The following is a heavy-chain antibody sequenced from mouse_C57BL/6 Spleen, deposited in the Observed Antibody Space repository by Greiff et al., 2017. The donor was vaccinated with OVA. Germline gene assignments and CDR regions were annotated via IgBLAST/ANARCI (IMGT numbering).Heavy chain of an antibody. CDR1: GYTFTSYW. D-gene: IGHD1-1*01. J-gene: IGHJ4*01. CDR2: IYPSDSET. V-gene: IGHV1-61*01. Sequence: VQLQQPGAELVRPGSSVKLSCKASGYTFTSYWMDWVKQRPGQGLEWIGNIYPSDSETHYNQKFKDKATLTVDKSSSTAYMQLSSLTSEDSAVYYCARSRIYYGSSSYYDMDYWGQGTSVTVSS. CDR3: ARSRIYYGSSSYYDMDY.